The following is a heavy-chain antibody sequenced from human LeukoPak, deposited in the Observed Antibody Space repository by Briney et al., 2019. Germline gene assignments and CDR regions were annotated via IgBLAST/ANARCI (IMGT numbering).Heavy chain of an antibody. CDR3: TRGSSSQYFQH. D-gene: IGHD6-6*01. CDR2: ISAYSGNT. V-gene: IGHV1-18*01. Sequence: GASVKVSCKASNYTFSNYPISWVRQAPGQRLEWLGWISAYSGNTNYAQKVQGRVTMTTDRSTSTAYVELASLRPDDTAIYYCTRGSSSQYFQHWGQGTLVTVSS. CDR1: NYTFSNYP. J-gene: IGHJ1*01.